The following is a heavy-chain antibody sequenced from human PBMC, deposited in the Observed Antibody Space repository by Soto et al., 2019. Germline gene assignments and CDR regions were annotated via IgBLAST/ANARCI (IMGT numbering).Heavy chain of an antibody. CDR2: LYSGGSK. V-gene: IGHV3-53*01. J-gene: IGHJ6*02. Sequence: GGSLILSCASSGFTGSSNYMTWVRQAPGKGLEWVSLLYSGGSKYYADSVKGRFTISRDNAKNSLYLQMNRLRAEDTAVYYCARVSWREKYGMDVWGQGTKVTVSS. CDR3: ARVSWREKYGMDV. CDR1: GFTGSSNY.